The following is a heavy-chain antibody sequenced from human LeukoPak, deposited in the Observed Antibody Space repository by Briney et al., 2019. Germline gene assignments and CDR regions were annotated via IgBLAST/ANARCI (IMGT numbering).Heavy chain of an antibody. Sequence: GGSLRLSCAASGFTFSSYEMNWVRQAPGKGLEWVSYISSSGSTIYYADSVKGRFTISRDNAKNSLYLQMNSLRAEDTAVYYCARDSLRGARAFDIWGQGTMVTVSS. J-gene: IGHJ3*02. CDR1: GFTFSSYE. D-gene: IGHD3-10*01. CDR3: ARDSLRGARAFDI. V-gene: IGHV3-48*03. CDR2: ISSSGSTI.